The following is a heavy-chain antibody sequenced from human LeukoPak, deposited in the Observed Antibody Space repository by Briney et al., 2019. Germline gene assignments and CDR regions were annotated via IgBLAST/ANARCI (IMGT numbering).Heavy chain of an antibody. J-gene: IGHJ6*03. CDR2: IYTSGST. CDR3: ARAPSRNYYYYYYMDV. V-gene: IGHV4-4*07. Sequence: SETLSLTCTVSGGSISSYYWSWIRQPAGKGLEWIGRIYTSGSTNYNPSLKSRVTISVDTSKNQFSLKLSSVTAADTAVYYCARAPSRNYYYYYYMDVWGKGTTVTISS. CDR1: GGSISSYY.